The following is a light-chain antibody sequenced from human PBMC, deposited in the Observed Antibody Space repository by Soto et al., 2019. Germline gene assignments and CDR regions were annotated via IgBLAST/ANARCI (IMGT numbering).Light chain of an antibody. J-gene: IGLJ1*01. V-gene: IGLV2-14*03. CDR1: SSDIGSYDH. CDR2: AVS. CDR3: ISYTDRQSYL. Sequence: ALTQPASVSGSPGQSITIACSGTSSDIGSYDHVAWYQQFPGKSPKLIIYAVSDRPSGVSDRFSGSKSGISASLTISGLQTEDEADYYCISYTDRQSYLFGTGTKVTVL.